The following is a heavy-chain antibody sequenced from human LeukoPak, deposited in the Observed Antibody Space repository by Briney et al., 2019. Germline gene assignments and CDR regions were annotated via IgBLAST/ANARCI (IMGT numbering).Heavy chain of an antibody. J-gene: IGHJ6*03. V-gene: IGHV3-48*03. CDR1: GFAFSSYE. D-gene: IGHD5-18*01. CDR3: AREVGYSYGLSDYYYMDV. CDR2: ISSSGSTI. Sequence: PGGSLRLSCAVSGFAFSSYEMNWVRQAPGKGLEWVSYISSSGSTIYYADSVKGRFTISRDNAKNSLYLQMNSLRAEDTAVYYCAREVGYSYGLSDYYYMDVWGKGTTVTISS.